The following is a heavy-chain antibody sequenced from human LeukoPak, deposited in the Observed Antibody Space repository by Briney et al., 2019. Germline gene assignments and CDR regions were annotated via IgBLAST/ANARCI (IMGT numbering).Heavy chain of an antibody. V-gene: IGHV1-46*01. CDR3: TRGGGVVITTVDAFDI. CDR1: GYTFTTYY. Sequence: ASVKVSCKASGYTFTTYYMHWVRQAPGQGLEWMGIINPNGGSTNYAEKFQGRVTMTRDTSTSTVYMELRSLRAEDTAVYYCTRGGGVVITTVDAFDIWGQGTMVTVSS. D-gene: IGHD3-22*01. CDR2: INPNGGST. J-gene: IGHJ3*02.